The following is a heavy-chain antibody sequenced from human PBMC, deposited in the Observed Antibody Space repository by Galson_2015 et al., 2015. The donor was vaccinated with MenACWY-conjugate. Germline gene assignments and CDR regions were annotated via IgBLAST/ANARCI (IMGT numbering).Heavy chain of an antibody. CDR2: ISSSSTI. CDR1: GFTFSSYS. V-gene: IGHV3-48*01. J-gene: IGHJ2*01. Sequence: SLRLSCAASGFTFSSYSMNWVRQAPGKGLEWVSYISSSSTIYYADSVKGRFTISRDNAKNSLYLQMNSLRAEDTAVYYCARDSPPYGGNSIWYFDLWGRGTLVTVSS. CDR3: ARDSPPYGGNSIWYFDL. D-gene: IGHD4-23*01.